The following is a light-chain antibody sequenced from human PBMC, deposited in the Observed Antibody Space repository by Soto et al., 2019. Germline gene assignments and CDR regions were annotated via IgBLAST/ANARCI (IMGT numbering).Light chain of an antibody. Sequence: QSALTQPASVSGSPGQSITISCTGTSSDAGGYNYVSWYQQHPGKAPKLMIYEVSNRPSGVSNHFSGSKSGNTASLTISGLQAEDEADYYCSSYTSSSPLYVFGTGTKVTVL. V-gene: IGLV2-14*01. J-gene: IGLJ1*01. CDR3: SSYTSSSPLYV. CDR1: SSDAGGYNY. CDR2: EVS.